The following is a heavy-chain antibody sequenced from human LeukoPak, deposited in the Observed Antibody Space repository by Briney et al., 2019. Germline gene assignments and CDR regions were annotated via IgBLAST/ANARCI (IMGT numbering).Heavy chain of an antibody. CDR3: ARDGVPLWFGGQPDSINYYYMDV. J-gene: IGHJ6*03. Sequence: PSETLSLTCTVYGGSFSGYYWTWIRQPPGKGLEWIGEINHSGSTNYNPSLKSRVTISIDTSKNQFSLKVSSVTAADTAVYYCARDGVPLWFGGQPDSINYYYMDVWGKGTTVTVSS. V-gene: IGHV4-34*01. CDR2: INHSGST. CDR1: GGSFSGYY. D-gene: IGHD3-10*01.